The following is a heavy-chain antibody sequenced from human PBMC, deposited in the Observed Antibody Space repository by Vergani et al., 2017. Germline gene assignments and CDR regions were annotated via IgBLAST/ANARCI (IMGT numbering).Heavy chain of an antibody. J-gene: IGHJ3*02. CDR1: GYTFTGYY. CDR3: ARGLLRGGNLDAFNEPPRLRLDI. CDR2: INPNSGGT. V-gene: IGHV1-2*02. D-gene: IGHD4-23*01. Sequence: QVQLVQSGAEVKKPGASVKVSCKASGYTFTGYYMHWVRQAPGQGLEWMGWINPNSGGTNYAQKFQGRVTMTRDTSISTAYMELSRLRSDDTAVYYCARGLLRGGNLDAFNEPPRLRLDIWGQGTMVTVSS.